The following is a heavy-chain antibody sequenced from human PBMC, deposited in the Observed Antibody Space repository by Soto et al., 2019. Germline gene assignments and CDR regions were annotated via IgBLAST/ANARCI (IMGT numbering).Heavy chain of an antibody. CDR1: GFSLSTYHMG. V-gene: IGHV2-5*02. J-gene: IGHJ4*02. D-gene: IGHD4-17*01. CDR2: IYWDDDK. CDR3: SHTGDYDLLTFDH. Sequence: QITLKESGPTLVRPAQTLTLTCYFSGFSLSTYHMGVAWIRPPPGKALEWLALIYWDDDKRYSLSLKDRLAISKDTSRNQLVLTTTNIDPGDSATYFCSHTGDYDLLTFDHWGPGALLTVSS.